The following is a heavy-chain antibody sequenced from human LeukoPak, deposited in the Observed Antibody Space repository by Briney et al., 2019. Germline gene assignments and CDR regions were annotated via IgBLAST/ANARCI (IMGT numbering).Heavy chain of an antibody. J-gene: IGHJ4*02. D-gene: IGHD3-22*01. CDR3: ARLYYYDSSGYYYESGPFDY. V-gene: IGHV2-70*11. CDR1: GFSLSTSGMC. Sequence: ESGPTLVNPTQTLTLTCTFSGFSLSTSGMCVSWIRQPPGKALEWLARIDCDDDKYYSTSLKTRLTISKDTSKNQVVLTMTNMDPVDTATYYCARLYYYDSSGYYYESGPFDYWGQGTLDTVSS. CDR2: IDCDDDK.